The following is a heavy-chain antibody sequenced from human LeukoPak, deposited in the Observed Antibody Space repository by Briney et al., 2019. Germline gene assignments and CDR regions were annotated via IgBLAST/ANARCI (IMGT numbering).Heavy chain of an antibody. CDR1: GFTFSSYA. Sequence: GGSLRLSCAASGFTFSSYAMSWVRQAPGKGLEWVSAISGSGGSTYYADSVKGRFTISRDNSKNTLYLQMNSLRAEDTAVYYCAKVGPYDYGDYGYYFDYWGQGTLVTVSS. CDR3: AKVGPYDYGDYGYYFDY. CDR2: ISGSGGST. V-gene: IGHV3-23*01. J-gene: IGHJ4*02. D-gene: IGHD4-17*01.